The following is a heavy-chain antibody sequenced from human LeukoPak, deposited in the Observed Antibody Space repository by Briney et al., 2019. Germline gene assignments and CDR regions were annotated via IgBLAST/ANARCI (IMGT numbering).Heavy chain of an antibody. CDR1: GFSVSNYW. D-gene: IGHD2-15*01. J-gene: IGHJ4*02. CDR2: INVDGSVT. CDR3: ARDFVGGQDF. Sequence: PGGSLRLSRAASGFSVSNYWMHWVRQAPGKGLVWVSRINVDGSVTSYADSVKGRFTISRDRARNTLDLQMNSLRPEDTAVYYCARDFVGGQDFWGQGTLVTVSS. V-gene: IGHV3-74*01.